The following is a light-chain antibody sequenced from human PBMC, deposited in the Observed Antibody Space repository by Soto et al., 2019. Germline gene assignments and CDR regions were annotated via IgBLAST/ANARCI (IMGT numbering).Light chain of an antibody. Sequence: EIVLTQSPATLSLSPGETATLSCRASQSVRTYLAWYQQRPGQAPRLLIYDASNRATGIPARFSGSGSGTDFILTISSLEPEDFAVYYCQQRYKWPSFGPGTMVDIK. CDR3: QQRYKWPS. V-gene: IGKV3-11*01. J-gene: IGKJ3*01. CDR2: DAS. CDR1: QSVRTY.